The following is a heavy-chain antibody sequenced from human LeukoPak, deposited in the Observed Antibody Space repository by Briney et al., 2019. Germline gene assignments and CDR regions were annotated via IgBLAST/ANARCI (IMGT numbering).Heavy chain of an antibody. CDR2: IWYDESNK. V-gene: IGHV3-33*01. J-gene: IGHJ4*02. CDR1: GFTFSSYG. Sequence: GGSLRLSCAASGFTFSSYGMHWVRQAPGKGLEWLAVIWYDESNKYYADSVKGRFTISRDNSKNTLYLQMNSLRAEDTAVYYCARGRFPRGPTSLRYFDWLFDYWGQGTLVTVSS. D-gene: IGHD3-9*01. CDR3: ARGRFPRGPTSLRYFDWLFDY.